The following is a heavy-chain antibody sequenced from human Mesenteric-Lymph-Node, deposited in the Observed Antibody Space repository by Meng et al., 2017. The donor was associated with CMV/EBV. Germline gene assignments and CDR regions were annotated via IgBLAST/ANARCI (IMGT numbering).Heavy chain of an antibody. CDR3: ARLEGITASAAD. Sequence: SCKASGYTFTSYYIHLVRQAPGQGLQWMCIMKPRDGSTDYAQMFQGRVTMTRDTSTSTVYMELSSLRSDDTAVYYCARLEGITASAADWGQGTLVTVSS. CDR1: GYTFTSYY. V-gene: IGHV1-46*01. J-gene: IGHJ4*02. D-gene: IGHD6-13*01. CDR2: MKPRDGST.